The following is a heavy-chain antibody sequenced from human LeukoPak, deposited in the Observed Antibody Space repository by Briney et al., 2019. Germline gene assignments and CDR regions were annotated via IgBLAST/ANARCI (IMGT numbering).Heavy chain of an antibody. J-gene: IGHJ3*02. CDR1: GGSISSSSYY. V-gene: IGHV4-39*01. CDR3: ARPNYYDSLDAFDI. D-gene: IGHD3-22*01. Sequence: PSETLSLTCTVSGGSISSSSYYWGWIRQPPGKGLEWIGSIYYSGGTYYNPSLKSRVTISVDTSKNQFSLKLSSVTAADTAVYYCARPNYYDSLDAFDIWGQGTMVTVSS. CDR2: IYYSGGT.